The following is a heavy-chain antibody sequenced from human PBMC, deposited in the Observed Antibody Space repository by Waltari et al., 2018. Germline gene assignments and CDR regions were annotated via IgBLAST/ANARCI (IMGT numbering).Heavy chain of an antibody. CDR3: TRGGDDSSWYWRN. J-gene: IGHJ4*02. V-gene: IGHV3-7*01. CDR1: GFTFSNNW. CDR2: RRQDGNEK. D-gene: IGHD6-13*01. Sequence: EVQLVESGGGLVQPGGSLRLSCAASGFTFSNNWMTWVRQAPGTGLEWVANRRQDGNEKYAVEYVKGRFTISRDNAKNALYLQLNSLRADDTAVYYWTRGGDDSSWYWRNWGQGTLVTVSS.